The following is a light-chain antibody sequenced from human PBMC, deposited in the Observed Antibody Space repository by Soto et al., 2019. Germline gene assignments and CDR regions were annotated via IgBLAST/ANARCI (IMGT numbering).Light chain of an antibody. CDR2: GAS. J-gene: IGKJ5*01. CDR3: QQYYNWIT. CDR1: QSVAGN. V-gene: IGKV3-15*01. Sequence: EVVMTQSPAILSVSPGESATLSCRASQSVAGNLAWYQQKPGQAPRLLIHGASTRATGIPARFSGSGSGTEFTLTITSLQSEDFAIYYCQQYYNWITFGQGTRLEIK.